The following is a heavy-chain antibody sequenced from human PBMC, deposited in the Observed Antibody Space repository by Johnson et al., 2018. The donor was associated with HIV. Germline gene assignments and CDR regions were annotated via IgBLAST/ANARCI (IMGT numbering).Heavy chain of an antibody. Sequence: VQLVESGGGLVQPGGSLRLSCAASGFTFSSYDMHWVRQTTGKGLEWVSTIGTAGDTYYPGSVKGRFTISRENAKNSLYLQMNSLRAEDTAVYYCARDCQSLHSGSCHDAFDIWGQGTMVIVSS. J-gene: IGHJ3*02. CDR1: GFTFSSYD. CDR3: ARDCQSLHSGSCHDAFDI. V-gene: IGHV3-13*01. CDR2: IGTAGDT. D-gene: IGHD6-6*01.